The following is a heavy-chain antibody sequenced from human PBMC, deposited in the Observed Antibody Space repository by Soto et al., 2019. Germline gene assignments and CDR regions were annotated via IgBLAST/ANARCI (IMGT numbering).Heavy chain of an antibody. CDR1: GFTFSSYA. J-gene: IGHJ6*03. CDR3: AKSPFLYYYYYMDV. V-gene: IGHV3-23*01. Sequence: GESLKISCAASGFTFSSYAMSWVRQAPGKGLEWVSAISGSGGSTYYADSVKGRFTISRDNSKNTLYLQMNSLRAEDTAVYYCAKSPFLYYYYYMDVWGKGTTVTVSS. CDR2: ISGSGGST.